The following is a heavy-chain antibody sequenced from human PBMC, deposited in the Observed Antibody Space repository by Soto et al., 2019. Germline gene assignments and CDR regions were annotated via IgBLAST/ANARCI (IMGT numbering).Heavy chain of an antibody. J-gene: IGHJ4*02. V-gene: IGHV3-33*01. CDR2: IWYDGSNK. Sequence: HPGGSLRLSCAASGFTFSSYGMHWVRQAPGKGLEWVAVIWYDGSNKYYADSVKGRFTISRDNSKNTLYLQMNSLRAEDTAVYYCARSFVSMGYFDYWGQGTLVNVSS. CDR1: GFTFSSYG. D-gene: IGHD3-10*01. CDR3: ARSFVSMGYFDY.